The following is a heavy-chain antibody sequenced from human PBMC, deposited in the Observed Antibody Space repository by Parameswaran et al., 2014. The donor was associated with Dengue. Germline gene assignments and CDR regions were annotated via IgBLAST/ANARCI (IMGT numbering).Heavy chain of an antibody. V-gene: IGHV3-53*01. J-gene: IGHJ4*02. CDR3: AKAARTFLNYFDY. D-gene: IGHD6-6*01. Sequence: VRQAPGKGLEWVSVIYSGGSTYYADSAKGRFTISRDNSKNTLYLQMNSLRAEDTAVYYCAKAARTFLNYFDYWGQGTLVTVSS. CDR2: IYSGGST.